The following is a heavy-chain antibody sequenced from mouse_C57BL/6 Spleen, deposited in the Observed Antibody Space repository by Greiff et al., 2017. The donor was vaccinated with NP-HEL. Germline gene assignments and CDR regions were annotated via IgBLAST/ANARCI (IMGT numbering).Heavy chain of an antibody. Sequence: EVKLEESGGGLVQPGGSLSLSCAASGFTFTDYYMSWVRQPPGKALEWLGFIRNKANGYTTEYSASVKGRFTISRDNSQSILYLQMNALRAEDSATYSCARYPFITTVVAHWYFDVWGTGTTVTVSS. D-gene: IGHD1-1*01. J-gene: IGHJ1*03. CDR1: GFTFTDYY. V-gene: IGHV7-3*01. CDR3: ARYPFITTVVAHWYFDV. CDR2: IRNKANGYTT.